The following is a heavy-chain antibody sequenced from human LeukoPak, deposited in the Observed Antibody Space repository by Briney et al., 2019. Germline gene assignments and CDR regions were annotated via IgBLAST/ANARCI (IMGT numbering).Heavy chain of an antibody. Sequence: CXASGFTVSSNYMSWVRQAPGKGLEWVSVIYSGGSTYYADSVKGRFTISRDNSKNALYLQMNSLRAEDRAVYYCGXXXXXVRGVIDYWGQGTLVTVSS. CDR2: IYSGGST. V-gene: IGHV3-66*01. CDR1: GFTVSSNY. CDR3: GXXXXXVRGVIDY. D-gene: IGHD3-10*01. J-gene: IGHJ4*02.